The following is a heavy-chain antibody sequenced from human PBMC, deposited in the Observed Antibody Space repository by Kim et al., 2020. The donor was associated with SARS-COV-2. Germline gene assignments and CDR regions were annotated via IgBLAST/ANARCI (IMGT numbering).Heavy chain of an antibody. CDR1: GFTFSSYS. J-gene: IGHJ4*02. Sequence: GGSLRLSCAASGFTFSSYSMNWVRQAPGKGLEWVSSISSSSSYIYYADSVKGRFTISRDNAKNSLYLQMNSLRAEDTAVYYCARDGAPDGDLTYYYDSSGYIHPVWGQGTLVTVSS. CDR3: ARDGAPDGDLTYYYDSSGYIHPV. CDR2: ISSSSSYI. D-gene: IGHD3-22*01. V-gene: IGHV3-21*01.